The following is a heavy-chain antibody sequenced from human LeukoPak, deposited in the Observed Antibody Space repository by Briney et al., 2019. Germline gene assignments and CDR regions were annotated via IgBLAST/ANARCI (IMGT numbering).Heavy chain of an antibody. D-gene: IGHD4-23*01. CDR3: ARGKNWFDP. Sequence: SETLSLTCTVSGGSISNCYWNWIRQPPGKGLEWIGSVFYSGTTHYNPSLKSRVTISVDTFKKQFSLKLTSVTAADTALYYCARGKNWFDPWGQGTLVTVSS. V-gene: IGHV4-59*13. CDR2: VFYSGTT. CDR1: GGSISNCY. J-gene: IGHJ5*02.